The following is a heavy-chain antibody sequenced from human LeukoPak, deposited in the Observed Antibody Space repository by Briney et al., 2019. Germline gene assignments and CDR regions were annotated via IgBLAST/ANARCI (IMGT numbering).Heavy chain of an antibody. CDR1: GGSISSYY. D-gene: IGHD3-22*01. V-gene: IGHV4-59*01. CDR2: IYYSGST. J-gene: IGHJ3*02. Sequence: ASETLSPTCTVSGGSISSYYWSWIRQPPGKGLEWIGYIYYSGSTNYNPSLRSRVTISVDTSKNQFSLKLSSVTAADTAVYYCATSSGYVRAYVPDAFDIWGQGTMVTVSS. CDR3: ATSSGYVRAYVPDAFDI.